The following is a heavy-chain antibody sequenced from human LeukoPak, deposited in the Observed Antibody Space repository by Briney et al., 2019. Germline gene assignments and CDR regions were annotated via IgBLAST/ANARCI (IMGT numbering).Heavy chain of an antibody. V-gene: IGHV3-23*01. CDR1: GFTFSSYA. Sequence: PGGSLRLYCAASGFTFSSYAMSWVRQAPGKGLEWVSVISGSGGSTYYTDSVKGRFTISRDNSKNTLYLQMNSLRAEDTAVYYCAKPLSRDSSGWDDGGENVAFDIWGQGTMVTVSS. J-gene: IGHJ3*02. CDR3: AKPLSRDSSGWDDGGENVAFDI. D-gene: IGHD6-19*01. CDR2: ISGSGGST.